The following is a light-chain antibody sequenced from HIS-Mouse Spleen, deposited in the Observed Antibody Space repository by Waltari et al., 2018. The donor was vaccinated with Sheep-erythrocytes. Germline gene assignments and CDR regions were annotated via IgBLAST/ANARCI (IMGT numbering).Light chain of an antibody. V-gene: IGKV4-1*01. J-gene: IGKJ4*01. CDR1: QSVLYSSNNKNY. CDR3: QQYYSTLT. CDR2: WAS. Sequence: EIVMTQSPDSLSVSLGERATINCKTSQSVLYSSNNKNYLAWYQQKPGQPPKLLIYWASTRESGVPDRFSGSGSGTDFTHTISSLQAEDVAVYYCQQYYSTLTFGGGTKVEIK.